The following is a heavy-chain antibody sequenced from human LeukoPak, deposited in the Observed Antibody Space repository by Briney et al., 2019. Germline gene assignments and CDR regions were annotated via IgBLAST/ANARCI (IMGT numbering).Heavy chain of an antibody. D-gene: IGHD5-18*01. Sequence: ASVKVSCKASGYSLTNYYIHWVRQAPGQGLEWMGIINPSVGSATYAQDFQGRVTMTSDTSTGTVYMEMRSLTSEDTAVYYCARGLQPWLDYWGQGTLVTVSS. CDR1: GYSLTNYY. CDR3: ARGLQPWLDY. V-gene: IGHV1-46*01. J-gene: IGHJ4*02. CDR2: INPSVGSA.